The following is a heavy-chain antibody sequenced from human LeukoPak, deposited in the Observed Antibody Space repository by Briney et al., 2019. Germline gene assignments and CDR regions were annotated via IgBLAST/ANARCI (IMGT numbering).Heavy chain of an antibody. CDR3: ARDYDFLGAFDI. J-gene: IGHJ3*02. CDR1: AGSISNYY. D-gene: IGHD3-3*01. CDR2: IYTSGST. Sequence: PSETLSLTRTVSAGSISNYYWSWIRQPAGKGLEWIGRIYTSGSTNYNPSLKSRVTMSVDTSKNQFSLKLSSVTAADTAVYYCARDYDFLGAFDIWGQGTMVTVSS. V-gene: IGHV4-4*07.